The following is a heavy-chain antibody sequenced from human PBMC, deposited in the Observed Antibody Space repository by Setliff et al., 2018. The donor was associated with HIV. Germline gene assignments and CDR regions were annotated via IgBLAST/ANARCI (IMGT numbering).Heavy chain of an antibody. CDR3: ARFSLLYPPPLSSGAFDI. V-gene: IGHV4-38-2*01. D-gene: IGHD2-2*01. CDR2: IYHSGST. J-gene: IGHJ3*02. Sequence: PSETLSLTCAVSGYSISSGYYWGWIRQPPGKGLEWIGSIYHSGSTYYNPSLKSRVTISVDTSKNQFSLKLGSVTAADTAVYYCARFSLLYPPPLSSGAFDIWGQGTMVTVSS. CDR1: GYSISSGYY.